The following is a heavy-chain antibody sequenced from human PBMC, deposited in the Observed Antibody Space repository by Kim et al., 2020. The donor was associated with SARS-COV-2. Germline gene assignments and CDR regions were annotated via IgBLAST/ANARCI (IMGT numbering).Heavy chain of an antibody. J-gene: IGHJ4*02. D-gene: IGHD1-26*01. Sequence: GGSLRLSCTASGFTFSAYWMYWVRQFPGKGLVWVSRIHSDGRVTSYADSVKGRFTISRDNAKNTLYLQMNALRGEDTAVYYCARDLLYSGSHETAKWGQGPLVSVSP. CDR3: ARDLLYSGSHETAK. V-gene: IGHV3-74*01. CDR1: GFTFSAYW. CDR2: IHSDGRVT.